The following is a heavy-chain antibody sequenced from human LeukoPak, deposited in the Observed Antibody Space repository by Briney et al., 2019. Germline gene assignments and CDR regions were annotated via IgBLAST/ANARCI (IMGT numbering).Heavy chain of an antibody. CDR1: GGTFSSYA. V-gene: IGHV1-69*04. Sequence: SVKVSCKASGGTFSSYAISWVRQAPGQGLEWMGRTIPILGIANYAQKFQGRVTITADKSTSTAYMELSSLRSEDTAVYYCARHRSGTGDAFDIWGQGTMVTVSS. D-gene: IGHD3-10*01. CDR3: ARHRSGTGDAFDI. CDR2: TIPILGIA. J-gene: IGHJ3*02.